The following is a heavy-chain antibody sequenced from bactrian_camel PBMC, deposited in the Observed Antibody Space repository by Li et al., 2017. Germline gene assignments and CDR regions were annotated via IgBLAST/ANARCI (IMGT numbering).Heavy chain of an antibody. CDR3: AADGGSRYAGAYNY. Sequence: VQLVESGGGLVQPGGSLRLSCAASGFTFSRYGMSWVRQAPGKGLEWVSSIYIDGGGTYYADSVKGRFTISIYNDKNTLYLQMNSLEPEDAAVYYCAADGGSRYAGAYNYWGQGTQVTVS. D-gene: IGHD6*01. CDR1: GFTFSRYG. V-gene: IGHV3S6*01. J-gene: IGHJ4*01. CDR2: IYIDGGGT.